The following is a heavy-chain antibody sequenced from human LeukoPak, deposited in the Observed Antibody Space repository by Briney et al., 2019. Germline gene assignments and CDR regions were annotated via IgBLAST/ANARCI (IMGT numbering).Heavy chain of an antibody. Sequence: SETLSLTCTVSGGSVSSGSYYWSWIRQPPGKGLEWIGYIYYSGSTNYNPSLKSRVTISVDTSKNQFSLKLSSVTAADTAVYYCARSPVLSPYYYGSGSYYGALDYWDQGTLVTVSS. CDR2: IYYSGST. J-gene: IGHJ4*02. V-gene: IGHV4-61*01. CDR1: GGSVSSGSYY. D-gene: IGHD3-10*01. CDR3: ARSPVLSPYYYGSGSYYGALDY.